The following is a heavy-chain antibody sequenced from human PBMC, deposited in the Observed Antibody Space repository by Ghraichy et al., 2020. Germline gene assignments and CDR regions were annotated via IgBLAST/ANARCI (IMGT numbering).Heavy chain of an antibody. CDR2: IYYSGST. CDR3: AGIYYYDSSGYPPLPSFQH. J-gene: IGHJ1*01. V-gene: IGHV4-39*01. Sequence: SQTLSLTCTVSGGSISSSSYYWGWIRQPPGKGLEWIGSIYYSGSTYYNPSLKSRVTISVDTSKNQFSLKLSSVTAADTAVYYCAGIYYYDSSGYPPLPSFQHWGQGTLVTVSS. D-gene: IGHD3-22*01. CDR1: GGSISSSSYY.